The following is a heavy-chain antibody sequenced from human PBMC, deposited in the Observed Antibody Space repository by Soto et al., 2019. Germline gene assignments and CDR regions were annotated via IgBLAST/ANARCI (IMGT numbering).Heavy chain of an antibody. Sequence: QVELVQSGAEVKNPGASVISCKASGEFFTTYGISWVRQAPGQGLEWMGWISTYSTNTNYAPKFQGRLLLTADTSTTTAHMELRSLRPDDTAVYYCARWAGRVRDYGGPFDYWGQGSLVTVSP. CDR2: ISTYSTNT. D-gene: IGHD4-17*01. CDR1: GEFFTTYG. J-gene: IGHJ4*02. CDR3: ARWAGRVRDYGGPFDY. V-gene: IGHV1-18*04.